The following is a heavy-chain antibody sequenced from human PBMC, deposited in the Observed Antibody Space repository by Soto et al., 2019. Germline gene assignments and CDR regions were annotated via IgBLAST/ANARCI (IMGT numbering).Heavy chain of an antibody. D-gene: IGHD6-6*01. Sequence: EVQLVESGGGLVQPGRTLRLSCEASGFMFDDYAMYWVRQAPGKGLEWVSGISWNSNSIVYADSVKGRFTISRDNAKNSLYLQMTSLTPEDTALYYCANNQSIASRPFDYWGQGTLVTVSS. CDR2: ISWNSNSI. J-gene: IGHJ4*02. V-gene: IGHV3-9*01. CDR1: GFMFDDYA. CDR3: ANNQSIASRPFDY.